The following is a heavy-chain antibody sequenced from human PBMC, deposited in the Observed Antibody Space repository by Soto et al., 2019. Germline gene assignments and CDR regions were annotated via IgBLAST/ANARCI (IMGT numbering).Heavy chain of an antibody. J-gene: IGHJ5*02. CDR2: ISYDGSNK. Sequence: PGGSLRLSCAASGFTFRSYGIHWVRQAPGKGLGWVAVISYDGSNKYYADSVKGRFTISRDNSKNTLYLQMNSLRAEDTAVYYCAKEREEATITNWFDPWGQGTLVTVSS. CDR1: GFTFRSYG. D-gene: IGHD5-12*01. V-gene: IGHV3-30*18. CDR3: AKEREEATITNWFDP.